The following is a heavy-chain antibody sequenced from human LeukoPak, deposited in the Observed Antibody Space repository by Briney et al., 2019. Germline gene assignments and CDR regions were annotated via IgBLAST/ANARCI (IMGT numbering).Heavy chain of an antibody. CDR3: ARLAAAAGTIYFQH. CDR1: GGSISSYY. J-gene: IGHJ1*01. Sequence: SETLSLTCTVSGGSISSYYWSWIRQPPGKGLEWIGYIYYSGSTYYNPSLKSRVTISVDTSKNQFSLKLSSVAAADTAVYYCARLAAAAGTIYFQHWGQGTLVTVSS. V-gene: IGHV4-59*12. CDR2: IYYSGST. D-gene: IGHD6-13*01.